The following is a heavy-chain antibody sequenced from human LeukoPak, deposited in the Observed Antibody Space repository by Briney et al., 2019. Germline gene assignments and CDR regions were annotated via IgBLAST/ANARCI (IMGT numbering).Heavy chain of an antibody. J-gene: IGHJ4*02. CDR3: ASSWRHYSSSWLWVY. CDR1: GGSISSYY. D-gene: IGHD6-13*01. Sequence: PSETLSLTCTVSGGSISSYYWNWIRQPPGKGLEWIGSISYSGSTNYNPSLESRVTISVDTSKNQFSLKLCSVTAADTAVYYCASSWRHYSSSWLWVYWGQGTLVTVSS. CDR2: ISYSGST. V-gene: IGHV4-59*12.